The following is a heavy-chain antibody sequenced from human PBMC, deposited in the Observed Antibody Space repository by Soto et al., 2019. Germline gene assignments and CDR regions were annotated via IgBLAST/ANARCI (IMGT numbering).Heavy chain of an antibody. CDR2: IIPIFGTA. Sequence: QVQLVQSGAEVKKPGSSVKVSCKASGGTFSSYAISWVRRAPGQGREWMGGIIPIFGTASYAQKFQGRVTITADESTSTAYMELSSLRSEDTAVYYCASDIRRITGTTYDYWRQGTLVTVSS. J-gene: IGHJ4*02. V-gene: IGHV1-69*01. CDR3: ASDIRRITGTTYDY. CDR1: GGTFSSYA. D-gene: IGHD1-7*01.